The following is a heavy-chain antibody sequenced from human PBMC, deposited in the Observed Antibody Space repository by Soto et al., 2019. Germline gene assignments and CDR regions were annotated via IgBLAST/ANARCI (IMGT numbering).Heavy chain of an antibody. V-gene: IGHV3-23*01. CDR3: AKVPVLLWFGEFYTYFDY. J-gene: IGHJ4*02. D-gene: IGHD3-10*01. CDR2: ISGSGGST. CDR1: GFTFSSYA. Sequence: GGSLRLSCAASGFTFSSYAMSWARQAPGKGLEWVSAISGSGGSTYYADSVKGRFTISRDNSKNTLYLQMNSLRAEDTAVYYCAKVPVLLWFGEFYTYFDYWGQGTLVTVSS.